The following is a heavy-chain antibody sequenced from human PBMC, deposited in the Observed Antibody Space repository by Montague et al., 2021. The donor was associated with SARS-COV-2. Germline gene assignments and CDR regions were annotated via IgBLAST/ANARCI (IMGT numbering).Heavy chain of an antibody. CDR1: GGSISRYY. V-gene: IGHV4-59*12. Sequence: SETLSLTCTVSGGSISRYYWNWIRQPPGKGLEWIAYIYYSGSTNYNPSLKSRVTISFDTSKNQISLNLASVTAADTAVYYCAREFEGYFGLWGRGTLVMVSS. J-gene: IGHJ2*01. CDR3: AREFEGYFGL. CDR2: IYYSGST. D-gene: IGHD3-10*01.